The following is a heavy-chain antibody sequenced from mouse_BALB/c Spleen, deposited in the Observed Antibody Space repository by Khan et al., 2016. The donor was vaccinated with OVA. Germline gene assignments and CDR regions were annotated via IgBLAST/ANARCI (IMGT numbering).Heavy chain of an antibody. CDR1: GYTFTSYV. V-gene: IGHV1S136*01. D-gene: IGHD2-14*01. Sequence: VQLQQSGPELVKPGASVKMSCKASGYTFTSYVMHWLRQKSGQGLEWIGYIYPYNDDTKYNEKFKGKATLTSDKSSSTAYMVLSSLTSEDYAVYYCPKIYMYDVYFVYGAQGTTL. CDR3: PKIYMYDVYFVY. J-gene: IGHJ2*01. CDR2: IYPYNDDT.